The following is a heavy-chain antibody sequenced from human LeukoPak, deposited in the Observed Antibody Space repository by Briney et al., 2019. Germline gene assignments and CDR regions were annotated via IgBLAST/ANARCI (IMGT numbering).Heavy chain of an antibody. CDR3: TTALTMAYLYWYFDL. J-gene: IGHJ2*01. V-gene: IGHV3-30-3*01. CDR2: ISYDGSNK. D-gene: IGHD3-10*01. Sequence: GGSLRLSCAASGFTFSSYAMHWVRQAPGKGLEWVAVISYDGSNKYYADSVKGRFTISRDNSKNTLYLQMNSLKTEDTALYYCTTALTMAYLYWYFDLWGRGTLVTVSS. CDR1: GFTFSSYA.